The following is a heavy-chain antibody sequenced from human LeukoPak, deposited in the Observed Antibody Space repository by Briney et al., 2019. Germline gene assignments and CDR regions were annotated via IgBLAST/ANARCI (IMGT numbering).Heavy chain of an antibody. CDR2: IIPIFGTA. D-gene: IGHD3-3*01. CDR1: GGTFISYA. Sequence: SVKVSCKASGGTFISYAISWVRQAPGQGREWMGGIIPIFGTAIYAHKFLGSVTITTDESTSTAYMELSSLRSEDTAVYYCARLSDYDFWSGYLNWFDHWGQGTLVTVSS. V-gene: IGHV1-69*05. CDR3: ARLSDYDFWSGYLNWFDH. J-gene: IGHJ5*02.